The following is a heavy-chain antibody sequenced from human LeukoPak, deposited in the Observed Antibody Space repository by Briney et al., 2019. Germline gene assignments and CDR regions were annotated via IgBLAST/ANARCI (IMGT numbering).Heavy chain of an antibody. CDR2: IYTSGST. D-gene: IGHD3-22*01. Sequence: SETLSLTCTVSGGSISSSSYYWSWIRQPAGKGLEWIGRIYTSGSTNYNPSLKSRVTISVDTSKNQFSLKLSSVTAADTAVYYCPRGSSNDSSGYYTHFDYWGQGTLVTVSS. CDR1: GGSISSSSYY. CDR3: PRGSSNDSSGYYTHFDY. V-gene: IGHV4-61*02. J-gene: IGHJ4*02.